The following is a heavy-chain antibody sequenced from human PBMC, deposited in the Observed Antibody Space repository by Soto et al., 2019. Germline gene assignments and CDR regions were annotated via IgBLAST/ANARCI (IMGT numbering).Heavy chain of an antibody. CDR3: AGAARYYYYYMDV. CDR2: IYYSGST. Sequence: SETLSLTCTFSGGSISSGGYYLSWIRQHPGKGLEWIGYIYYSGSTYYNPSLKSRVTISVDTSKNQFSLKLSSVTAADTAVYYCAGAARYYYYYMDVWGKGTTVTVSS. CDR1: GGSISSGGYY. J-gene: IGHJ6*03. V-gene: IGHV4-31*03. D-gene: IGHD6-6*01.